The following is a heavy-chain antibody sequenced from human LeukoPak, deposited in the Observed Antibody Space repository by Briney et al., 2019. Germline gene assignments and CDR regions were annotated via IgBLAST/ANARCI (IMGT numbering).Heavy chain of an antibody. V-gene: IGHV3-15*01. Sequence: GGSLRLSCAASGFTFRDAGMSWVRQAPGKGLEWVGRIKSKTDGGTTDYAAPVKGRFTISRDDSKNTLYLQMSDLKTEDTAVYFCAHRDTAMVRVDYWGQGTLVTVSS. CDR2: IKSKTDGGTT. CDR3: AHRDTAMVRVDY. J-gene: IGHJ4*02. D-gene: IGHD5-18*01. CDR1: GFTFRDAG.